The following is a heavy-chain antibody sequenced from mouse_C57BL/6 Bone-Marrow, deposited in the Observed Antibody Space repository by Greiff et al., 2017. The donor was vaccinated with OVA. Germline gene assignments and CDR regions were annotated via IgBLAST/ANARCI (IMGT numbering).Heavy chain of an antibody. V-gene: IGHV1-15*01. J-gene: IGHJ1*03. CDR2: IDPETGGT. D-gene: IGHD2-2*01. CDR3: TRWGGYDVWYFDV. Sequence: VQLQHSGAELVRPGASVTLSCKASAYTFPDYEMHWVKQTPVHGLEWIGAIDPETGGTASNQKFKGKAILTADKSSSTAYMELRSLTSEDSAVDYCTRWGGYDVWYFDVWGTGTTVTVSS. CDR1: AYTFPDYE.